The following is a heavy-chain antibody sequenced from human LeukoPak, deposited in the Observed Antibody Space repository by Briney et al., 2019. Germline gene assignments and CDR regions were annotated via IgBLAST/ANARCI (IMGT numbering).Heavy chain of an antibody. CDR2: VYYSGAT. Sequence: SETLSLTCSVSGGSISLSYYYWGWIRQPPGKALEWIGGVYYSGATSYNPSLKSRVTISVDMSKNHFSLRLSSVTAADTAMYYCARGTLYSGWSYYFDYWGQGSQVTVSS. CDR3: ARGTLYSGWSYYFDY. V-gene: IGHV4-39*07. J-gene: IGHJ4*02. CDR1: GGSISLSYYY. D-gene: IGHD6-19*01.